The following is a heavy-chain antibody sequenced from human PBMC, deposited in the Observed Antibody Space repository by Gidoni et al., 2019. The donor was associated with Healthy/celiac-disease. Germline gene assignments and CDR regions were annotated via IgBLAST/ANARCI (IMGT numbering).Heavy chain of an antibody. CDR1: GGSISSYY. J-gene: IGHJ6*02. V-gene: IGHV4-59*08. D-gene: IGHD1-1*01. CDR2: IYYSGST. CDR3: ARLGTLGLYYYYGMDV. Sequence: QVQLQESGPGLVKPSETLSLTCTVTGGSISSYYWSWIRQPPGKGLEWIGYIYYSGSTNYNPSLKSRVTISVDTSKNQFSLKLSSVTAADTAVYYCARLGTLGLYYYYGMDVWGQGTTVTVSS.